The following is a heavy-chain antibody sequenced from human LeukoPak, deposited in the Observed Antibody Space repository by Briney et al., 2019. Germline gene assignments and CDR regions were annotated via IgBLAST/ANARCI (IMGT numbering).Heavy chain of an antibody. CDR1: GGSISSRSYY. CDR2: IYYSGST. Sequence: PSETLSLTCTVSGGSISSRSYYWGRIRQPPGKGLEWIGSIYYSGSTYYNPSLKSRVTISVDTSKNQFSLKLSSVTAADTAVYYCARDRALPFFDYWGQGTLVTVSS. V-gene: IGHV4-39*07. CDR3: ARDRALPFFDY. J-gene: IGHJ4*02.